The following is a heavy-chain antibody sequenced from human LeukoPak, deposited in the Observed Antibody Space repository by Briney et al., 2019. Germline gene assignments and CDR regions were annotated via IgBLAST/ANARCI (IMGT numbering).Heavy chain of an antibody. CDR1: GGSISSYY. Sequence: SETLSLTCTVSGGSISSYYWSWIRQPPGKGLEWIGYIYYSGSTNYNPSLKSRVTISVDTSKNQFSLKLSSVTAADTAVYYCARGSGTYYYYYYGMDVWGQGPTVTVSS. J-gene: IGHJ6*02. V-gene: IGHV4-59*01. CDR3: ARGSGTYYYYYYGMDV. D-gene: IGHD1-1*01. CDR2: IYYSGST.